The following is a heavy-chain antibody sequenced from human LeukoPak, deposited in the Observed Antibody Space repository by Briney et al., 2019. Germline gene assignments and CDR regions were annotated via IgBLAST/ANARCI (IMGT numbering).Heavy chain of an antibody. CDR2: ISGSGAGT. V-gene: IGHV3-23*01. J-gene: IGHJ3*02. CDR1: GFTFSSYA. D-gene: IGHD4-11*01. Sequence: GSLRLSCAASGFTFSSYAMSWVRQAPGKGLEWVSGISGSGAGTYYADSVKGRLTISRDNSKNTLYLQMNSLRAEDTAVYYCASDSRLPNAYDIWGPGTMVIVSS. CDR3: ASDSRLPNAYDI.